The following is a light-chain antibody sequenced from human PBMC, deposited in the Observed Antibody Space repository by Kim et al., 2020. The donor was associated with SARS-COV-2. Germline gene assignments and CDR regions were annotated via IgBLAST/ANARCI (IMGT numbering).Light chain of an antibody. J-gene: IGKJ2*01. V-gene: IGKV1-39*01. CDR1: RAVTTF. CDR2: TAS. Sequence: DIQMTQSPSSLSASVGDRVTISCRASRAVTTFLNWYQQKPGKAPKLLIHTASKLQSGVPSRFTGSGSGTDFTLTINNLQPDDFAAYYCQQSYTTPKYTFGQGTKVDIK. CDR3: QQSYTTPKYT.